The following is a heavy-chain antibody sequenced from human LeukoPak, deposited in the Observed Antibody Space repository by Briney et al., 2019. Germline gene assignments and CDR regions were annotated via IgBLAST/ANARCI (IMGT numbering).Heavy chain of an antibody. V-gene: IGHV4-39*01. J-gene: IGHJ1*01. CDR1: GGSISSSSYY. D-gene: IGHD3-22*01. CDR2: IYYSGST. CDR3: ARRMYYYDSSGYEYFQH. Sequence: SETLSLTCTVSGGSISSSSYYWGWIRQPPGKGLEWIGSIYYSGSTYYNPSLKSRVTISVDTSKNQFSLKLSSVTAADTAVYYCARRMYYYDSSGYEYFQHWGQGTLVTVSS.